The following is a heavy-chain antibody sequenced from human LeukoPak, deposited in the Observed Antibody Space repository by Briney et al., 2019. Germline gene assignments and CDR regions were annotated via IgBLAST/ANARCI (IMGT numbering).Heavy chain of an antibody. CDR1: EFTFSSYG. D-gene: IGHD1-26*01. CDR3: AKAQKGIVGATTDY. J-gene: IGHJ4*02. CDR2: ISYDGSNK. V-gene: IGHV3-30*18. Sequence: GGSLRLSCAASEFTFSSYGMHWVRQAPGKGLEWVAVISYDGSNKYYADSVKGRFTISRDNSKNTLYPQMNSLRAEDTAVYYCAKAQKGIVGATTDYWGQGTLVTVSS.